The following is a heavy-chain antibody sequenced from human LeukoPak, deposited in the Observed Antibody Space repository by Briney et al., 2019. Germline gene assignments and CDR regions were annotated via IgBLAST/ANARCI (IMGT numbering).Heavy chain of an antibody. D-gene: IGHD3-16*02. V-gene: IGHV3-30*18. CDR3: AKDHYDYIGGTYRDFDY. CDR2: ISYDGSNP. CDR1: GFTFSSFG. Sequence: GGSLRLSCAASGFTFSSFGMHWVRQAPGKGLEWVAVISYDGSNPYYADSVKGRFTISRDNSKNTLYLQMNSLRAEDTAVYYCAKDHYDYIGGTYRDFDYWGQGTLVTVSS. J-gene: IGHJ4*02.